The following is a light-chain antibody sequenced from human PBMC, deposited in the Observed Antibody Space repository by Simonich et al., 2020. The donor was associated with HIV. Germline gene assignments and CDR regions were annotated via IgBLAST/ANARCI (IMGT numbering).Light chain of an antibody. CDR1: QSVSSY. V-gene: IGKV3-11*01. CDR3: QQYNNRPLT. CDR2: DAS. Sequence: EIVLTQSPATLSLSPGERATLSCRASQSVSSYLAWYQQKPGQAPRLLIYDASNRATDIPARFSGSGSGTDFTLTISSLEPEDFAVYYCQQYNNRPLTFGGGTKVEIK. J-gene: IGKJ4*01.